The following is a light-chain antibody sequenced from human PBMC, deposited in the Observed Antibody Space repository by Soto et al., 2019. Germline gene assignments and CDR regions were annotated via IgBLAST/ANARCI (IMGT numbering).Light chain of an antibody. V-gene: IGKV3-20*01. CDR1: QSVSSSY. Sequence: EIVLTQSPGTLSLSPGERATLSCRASQSVSSSYLAWYQQKPGQAPRLLIYGASSRATGIPDRFSGSGSGTDFTLTISRLEPEDFAVYYCQQYGSSRPEFTFGPGTKVDIK. CDR3: QQYGSSRPEFT. CDR2: GAS. J-gene: IGKJ3*01.